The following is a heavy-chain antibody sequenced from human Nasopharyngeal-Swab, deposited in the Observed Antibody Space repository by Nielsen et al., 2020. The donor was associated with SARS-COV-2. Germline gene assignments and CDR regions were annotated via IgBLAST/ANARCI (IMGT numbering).Heavy chain of an antibody. V-gene: IGHV3-7*01. Sequence: GGSLRLSCAASGFTFSSYWMSWVRQAPGKGLERVANIKQDGSEKYYVDSVKGRFTISRDNAKNSLYLQMNSLRAEDTAVYYCARDQYYDSSGYYYYGMDVWGQGTTVTVSS. J-gene: IGHJ6*02. CDR3: ARDQYYDSSGYYYYGMDV. D-gene: IGHD3-22*01. CDR1: GFTFSSYW. CDR2: IKQDGSEK.